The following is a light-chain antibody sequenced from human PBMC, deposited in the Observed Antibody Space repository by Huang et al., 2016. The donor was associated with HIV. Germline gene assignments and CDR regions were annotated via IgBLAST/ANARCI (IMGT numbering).Light chain of an antibody. CDR3: QKYNSAPFT. V-gene: IGKV1-27*01. J-gene: IGKJ3*01. Sequence: DIQMTQSPSSLSASVGYRVTIPCRASQGISKYLAWYQQKPGKVPKLRIYAASTVHSGVPSRFSGSGSGTDFTLTISSLQPEDVATYYCQKYNSAPFTFGPGTKVDIK. CDR2: AAS. CDR1: QGISKY.